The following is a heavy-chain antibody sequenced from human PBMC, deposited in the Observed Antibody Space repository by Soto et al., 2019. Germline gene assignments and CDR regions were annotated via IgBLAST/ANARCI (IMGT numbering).Heavy chain of an antibody. CDR1: GFTFSSYG. V-gene: IGHV3-33*01. J-gene: IGHJ2*01. Sequence: QVQLVESGGGVVQPGRSLRLSCAASGFTFSSYGMHWVRQAPGKGLEWVAVIWYDGSNKYYADSVKGRFTISRDNSKNTLDLQMNSLRAEDTAVYYCARDNYDSSGYYSVVWYFDLWGRGTLVTVSS. D-gene: IGHD3-22*01. CDR3: ARDNYDSSGYYSVVWYFDL. CDR2: IWYDGSNK.